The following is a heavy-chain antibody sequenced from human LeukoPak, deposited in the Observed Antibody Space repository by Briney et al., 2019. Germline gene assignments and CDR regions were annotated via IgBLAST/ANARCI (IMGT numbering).Heavy chain of an antibody. CDR1: GFKFNTHN. J-gene: IGHJ4*02. CDR3: ANSNWNYRN. Sequence: PGGSLRLSCSASGFKFNTHNLNWVRQAPGKGLEWVSGISDSGGSTYYADSVKGRFTISRDNSKNTLYLQMNSLGAEDTAVYYCANSNWNYRNWGQGTLVTVSS. D-gene: IGHD1-7*01. V-gene: IGHV3-23*01. CDR2: ISDSGGST.